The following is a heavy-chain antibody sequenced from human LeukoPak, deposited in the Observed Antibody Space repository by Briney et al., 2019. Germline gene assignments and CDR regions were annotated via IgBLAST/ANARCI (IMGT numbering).Heavy chain of an antibody. J-gene: IGHJ4*02. CDR2: IYSGGST. V-gene: IGHV3-53*01. D-gene: IGHD2-21*01. CDR1: GFTVSSNY. CDR3: AKSHITRYPLQYYFDL. Sequence: PGGSLRLSCAASGFTVSSNYMSWVRQAPGKGLEWVSVIYSGGSTYYADSVKGRFTISRDNSKNTLYLQMNSLRAEDTAVYYCAKSHITRYPLQYYFDLWGQGAQVIVSS.